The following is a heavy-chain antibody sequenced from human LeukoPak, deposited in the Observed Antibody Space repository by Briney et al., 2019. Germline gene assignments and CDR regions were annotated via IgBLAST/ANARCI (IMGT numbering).Heavy chain of an antibody. Sequence: SETLSLTCTVSGGSISSSSYYWGWIRQPPGKGLEWIGSIYYSGSTYYNPSLKSRVTISVDTSKNQFSLKLSSVTAADTAVYYCARQLTITIFGVVITGGGFDYWGQGTLVTVSS. V-gene: IGHV4-39*01. CDR1: GGSISSSSYY. CDR2: IYYSGST. D-gene: IGHD3-3*01. J-gene: IGHJ4*02. CDR3: ARQLTITIFGVVITGGGFDY.